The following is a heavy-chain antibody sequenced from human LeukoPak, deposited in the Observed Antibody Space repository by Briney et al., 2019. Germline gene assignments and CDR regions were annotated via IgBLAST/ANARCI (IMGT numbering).Heavy chain of an antibody. D-gene: IGHD5-18*01. Sequence: GGSLRLSCAASGFTFSSYAMSWVRQAPGKGLEWVSSISSSSSYIYYADSVKGRFTISRDNAKNSLYLQMNSLRAEDTAVYYCARSWLVHYWYYGMDVWGQGTTVTVSS. CDR3: ARSWLVHYWYYGMDV. CDR1: GFTFSSYA. V-gene: IGHV3-21*01. J-gene: IGHJ6*02. CDR2: ISSSSSYI.